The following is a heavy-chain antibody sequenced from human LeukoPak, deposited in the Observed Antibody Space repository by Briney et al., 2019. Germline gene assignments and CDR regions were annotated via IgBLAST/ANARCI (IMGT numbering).Heavy chain of an antibody. J-gene: IGHJ4*02. CDR2: ISGSGGST. CDR3: AKDFLYNVVDY. V-gene: IGHV3-23*01. CDR1: GFTLSSYA. Sequence: GGSLRLSCAASGFTLSSYAMSWVRQAPGKGLEWVSAISGSGGSTYYADSVKGRFTVSRDNSKNTLHLQMNSLRAEDTAVYYCAKDFLYNVVDYWGQGTLVAVSS. D-gene: IGHD3-10*01.